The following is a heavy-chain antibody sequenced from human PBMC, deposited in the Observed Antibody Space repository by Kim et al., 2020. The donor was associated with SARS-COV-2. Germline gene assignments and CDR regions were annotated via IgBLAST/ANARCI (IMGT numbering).Heavy chain of an antibody. CDR2: IRSKAYGGTT. D-gene: IGHD6-6*01. CDR3: TRVYEYSSTSGWFDP. Sequence: GGSLRLSCTASGFTFGDYAMSWFRQAPGKGLEWVGFIRSKAYGGTTEYAASVKGRFTISRDDSKSIAYLQMNSQKTEDTAVYYGTRVYEYSSTSGWFDPWGQGTMVTVSS. V-gene: IGHV3-49*03. J-gene: IGHJ5*02. CDR1: GFTFGDYA.